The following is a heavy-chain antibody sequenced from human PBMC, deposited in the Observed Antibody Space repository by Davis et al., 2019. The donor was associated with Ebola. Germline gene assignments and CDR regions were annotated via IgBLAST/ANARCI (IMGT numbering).Heavy chain of an antibody. V-gene: IGHV3-11*04. CDR1: GFTFSDYY. Sequence: PGGSLRLSCAASGFTFSDYYMSWIRQAPGKGLEWVSYISSSSSTIYYADSVKGRFTISRDNSKNTLYLQMNSLRAEDTAVYYCARDYYDSSGLGLYYYYGMDVWGQGTTVTVSS. CDR2: ISSSSSTI. D-gene: IGHD3-22*01. CDR3: ARDYYDSSGLGLYYYYGMDV. J-gene: IGHJ6*02.